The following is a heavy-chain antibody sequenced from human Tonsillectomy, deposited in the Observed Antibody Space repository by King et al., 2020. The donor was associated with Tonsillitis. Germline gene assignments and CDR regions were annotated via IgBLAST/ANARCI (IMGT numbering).Heavy chain of an antibody. Sequence: VQLVESGGGLVQPGGSLRLSCAASGFTFSSYSMNWVRQAPGKGLEWVSYISSSSSTIYYADSVKGRFTISRDNAKNSLYLQMNSLRDEDTAVYYCARDTETYDSSGYYDYYYYYGMDVWGQGTTVTVSS. V-gene: IGHV3-48*02. CDR2: ISSSSSTI. J-gene: IGHJ6*02. D-gene: IGHD3-22*01. CDR1: GFTFSSYS. CDR3: ARDTETYDSSGYYDYYYYYGMDV.